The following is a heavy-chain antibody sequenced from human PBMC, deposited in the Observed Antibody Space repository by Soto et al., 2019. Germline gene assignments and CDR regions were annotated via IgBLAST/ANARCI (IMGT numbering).Heavy chain of an antibody. V-gene: IGHV1-2*04. CDR2: INPNSGDT. J-gene: IGHJ4*02. CDR1: GYTFSDFY. CDR3: ARAYCGGECYSSFDY. D-gene: IGHD2-21*01. Sequence: QVQLMQSVSEVKKPGASVKVSCKASGYTFSDFYVHWVRPAPGQGPEWMGRINPNSGDTKYAENFQDWVTMTRDTSIRTAYMEVRRLRSDDTAVYYCARAYCGGECYSSFDYWGQGSLVTVSS.